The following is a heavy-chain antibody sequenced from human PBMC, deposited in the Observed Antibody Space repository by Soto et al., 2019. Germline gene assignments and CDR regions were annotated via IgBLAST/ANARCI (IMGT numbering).Heavy chain of an antibody. Sequence: GGPLRLSGAAPGFSFSASAMTWFARAPGKGLEWVTAISESGGSSHSADSVRGRCTVSRDNSKKSPPLRLKHLRDEEPALNFFAKRSPYSSGWYSPIFDYWGQGALVTVSS. J-gene: IGHJ4*02. V-gene: IGHV3-23*01. CDR2: ISESGGSS. CDR3: AKRSPYSSGWYSPIFDY. CDR1: GFSFSASA. D-gene: IGHD6-13*01.